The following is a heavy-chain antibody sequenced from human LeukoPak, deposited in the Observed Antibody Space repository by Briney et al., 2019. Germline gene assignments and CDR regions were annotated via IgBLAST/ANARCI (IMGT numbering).Heavy chain of an antibody. Sequence: ASVKVSCKASGYTLPSYGISWLRQAPGQGRAWMGWINTYNGDTNYAQTVQGRLPITPDTATTTVYMELRSLRSDDTATYFCVRDPGEQLAIDPHFDFWGLGTPVTVSS. CDR3: VRDPGEQLAIDPHFDF. CDR2: INTYNGDT. V-gene: IGHV1-18*01. D-gene: IGHD1-26*01. CDR1: GYTLPSYG. J-gene: IGHJ4*02.